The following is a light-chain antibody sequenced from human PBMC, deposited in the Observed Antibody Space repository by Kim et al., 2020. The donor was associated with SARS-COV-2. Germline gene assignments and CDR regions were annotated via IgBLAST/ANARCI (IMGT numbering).Light chain of an antibody. Sequence: DIQLTQSPSFLSASVGDRVTITCRASQGISSYLAWYQQKPGKAPKLLIYAASTLQSGVPSRFSGSGSGTEFTLTISSLQPEDFATYYCQQLNCYPRLTFGGGTKVDIK. CDR3: QQLNCYPRLT. CDR1: QGISSY. V-gene: IGKV1-9*01. CDR2: AAS. J-gene: IGKJ4*01.